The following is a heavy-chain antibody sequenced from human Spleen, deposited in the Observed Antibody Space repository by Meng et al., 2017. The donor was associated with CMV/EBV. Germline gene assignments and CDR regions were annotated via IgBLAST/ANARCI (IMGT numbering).Heavy chain of an antibody. V-gene: IGHV3-30*02. D-gene: IGHD2-2*01. CDR2: IRYDGSNK. CDR3: ARDVCSSSSCYSLGGDV. Sequence: GGSLRLSCAASGFTFSSYGMHWVRQAPGKGLEWVAFIRYDGSNKYYADSVKGRFTISRDNSKNTLYLQMNSLRAEDTAVYYCARDVCSSSSCYSLGGDVWGQGTTVTVSS. J-gene: IGHJ6*02. CDR1: GFTFSSYG.